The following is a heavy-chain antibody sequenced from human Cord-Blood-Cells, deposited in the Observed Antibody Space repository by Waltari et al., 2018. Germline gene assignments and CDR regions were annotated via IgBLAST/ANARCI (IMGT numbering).Heavy chain of an antibody. D-gene: IGHD1-1*01. V-gene: IGHV4-38-2*01. J-gene: IGHJ3*02. CDR3: ATSNDPDAFDI. CDR2: IYHSGST. Sequence: QVQLQESGPGLVKPSETLSLTCAVSGYSISSGYYWGWIRQPPGKGLEWIGSIYHSGSTYYNPSLKSRVTISGDTSKNQFSLKLSSVAAADTAVYYWATSNDPDAFDIWGQGTMVTVSS. CDR1: GYSISSGYY.